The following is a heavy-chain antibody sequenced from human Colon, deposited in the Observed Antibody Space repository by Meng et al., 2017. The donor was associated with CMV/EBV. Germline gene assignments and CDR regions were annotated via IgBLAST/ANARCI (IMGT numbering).Heavy chain of an antibody. Sequence: GESLKISCATSGFTFSSYTMHWVRQAPGKGLEWVSSISTSGTNIYYADSVKGRFTVSRDDARDSLYLQLNSLRAEDTAPYYCARDMGFLGGTFDYWGQGTLVTVSS. CDR3: ARDMGFLGGTFDY. D-gene: IGHD1-26*01. CDR1: GFTFSSYT. CDR2: ISTSGTNI. V-gene: IGHV3-21*01. J-gene: IGHJ4*02.